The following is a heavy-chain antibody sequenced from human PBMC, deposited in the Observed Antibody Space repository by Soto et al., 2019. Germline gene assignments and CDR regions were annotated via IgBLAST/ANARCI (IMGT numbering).Heavy chain of an antibody. CDR3: TRRPPGDGYNYYFAY. CDR1: GFTFSGAA. J-gene: IGHJ4*02. Sequence: GGSLRLSCAASGFTFSGAALHWVRQASGKGLEWVGRIRSKADNYATTYSASVTGRFIISREYTKNTADLQMNSLRIEDTAVYYCTRRPPGDGYNYYFAYWGQGALVTVSS. V-gene: IGHV3-73*01. CDR2: IRSKADNYAT. D-gene: IGHD5-12*01.